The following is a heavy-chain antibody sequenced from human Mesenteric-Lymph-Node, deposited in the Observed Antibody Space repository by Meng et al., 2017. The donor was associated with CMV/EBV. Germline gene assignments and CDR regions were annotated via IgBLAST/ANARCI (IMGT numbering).Heavy chain of an antibody. V-gene: IGHV3-21*01. Sequence: GESLKISCAASGFTFSSYEMIWVRQAPGKGLEWVSSISSSSSYIYYADSVKGRFTISRDNAKNSLYLQMNSLRAEDTAVYYCASLSSSNLDYWGQGTLVTVSS. CDR2: ISSSSSYI. CDR1: GFTFSSYE. J-gene: IGHJ4*02. CDR3: ASLSSSNLDY. D-gene: IGHD6-13*01.